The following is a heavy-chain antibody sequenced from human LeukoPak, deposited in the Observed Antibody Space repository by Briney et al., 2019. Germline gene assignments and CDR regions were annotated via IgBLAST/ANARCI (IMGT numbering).Heavy chain of an antibody. CDR3: ATRIADYSNHLNAFDI. CDR2: IIPIFGTA. CDR1: GGTFSSYA. J-gene: IGHJ3*02. D-gene: IGHD4-11*01. Sequence: ASVKVSCKASGGTFSSYAISWVRQAPGQGLEWMGGIIPIFGTANYAQKFQGRVAITTDESTSTAYMELSSLRSEDTAVYYCATRIADYSNHLNAFDIWGQGTMVTVSS. V-gene: IGHV1-69*05.